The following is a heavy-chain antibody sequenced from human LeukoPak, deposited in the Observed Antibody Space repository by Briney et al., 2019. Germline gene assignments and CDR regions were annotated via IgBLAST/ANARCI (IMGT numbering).Heavy chain of an antibody. CDR1: GFTFSSYS. D-gene: IGHD6-13*01. J-gene: IGHJ4*02. V-gene: IGHV3-21*01. Sequence: GGSLRLSCAASGFTFSSYSMNWVRQAPGKGLEWVSFISSSRSYIYYADSVKGRFTISRDNAKNSLYLQTNSLRAEDTAVYYCARFIAAPYYFDYWGRGTLVTVSS. CDR3: ARFIAAPYYFDY. CDR2: ISSSRSYI.